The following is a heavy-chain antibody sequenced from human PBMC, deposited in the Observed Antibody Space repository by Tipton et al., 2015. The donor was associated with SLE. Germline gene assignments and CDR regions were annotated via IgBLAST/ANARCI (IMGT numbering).Heavy chain of an antibody. CDR1: GGSISSYY. CDR3: ARDRPRYCSSTSCPLFAY. J-gene: IGHJ4*02. CDR2: IYYSGST. D-gene: IGHD2-2*01. Sequence: GLVKPSETLSLTCTVSGGSISSYYWSWIRQPPGKGLAWIGYIYYSGSTNYNPSLKSRVTISVDTSKNQFSLKVSSVTAADTAVYYCARDRPRYCSSTSCPLFAYWGQGTLVTVSS. V-gene: IGHV4-59*01.